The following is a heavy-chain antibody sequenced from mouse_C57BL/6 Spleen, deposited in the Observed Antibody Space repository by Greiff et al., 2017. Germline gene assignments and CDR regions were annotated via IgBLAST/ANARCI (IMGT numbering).Heavy chain of an antibody. Sequence: VQLQQSGPELVKPGASVKISCKASGYAFSSSWMNWVKQRPGKGLEWIGRIYPGDGDTNYNGKFKGKATLTADKSSSTAYMQLSSLTSEDSAVYYCASLYYGLFDYWGQGTTLTVSS. J-gene: IGHJ2*01. CDR2: IYPGDGDT. CDR3: ASLYYGLFDY. D-gene: IGHD2-1*01. V-gene: IGHV1-82*01. CDR1: GYAFSSSW.